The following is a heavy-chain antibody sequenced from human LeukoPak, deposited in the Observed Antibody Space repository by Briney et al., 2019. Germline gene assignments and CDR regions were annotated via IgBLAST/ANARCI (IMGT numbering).Heavy chain of an antibody. CDR3: ARRIMGTTGHAFDF. CDR1: GFIFSDHP. D-gene: IGHD2-8*01. Sequence: PGGSLRLSCAASGFIFSDHPMGWIRQAPGKGLEWLSYTRVSENKLYYADSVKGRFTISRDNAQTSLYLQMNSLRAEDTAVYYCARRIMGTTGHAFDFWGQGTMVTVS. J-gene: IGHJ3*01. V-gene: IGHV3-11*01. CDR2: TRVSENKL.